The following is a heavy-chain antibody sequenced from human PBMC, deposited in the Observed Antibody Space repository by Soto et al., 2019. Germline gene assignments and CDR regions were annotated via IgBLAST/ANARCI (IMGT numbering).Heavy chain of an antibody. CDR1: GYSFTSYW. CDR2: IYPGDSDT. V-gene: IGHV5-51*01. J-gene: IGHJ4*02. D-gene: IGHD6-13*01. CDR3: ARRSKVAAAGSAFDY. Sequence: GESLKISCKGSGYSFTSYWIGWVRQMPGKGLEWMGIIYPGDSDTRYSPSFQGQVTISADKSISTAYLQWSSLKASDTAMYYCARRSKVAAAGSAFDYWGQGTLVTVSS.